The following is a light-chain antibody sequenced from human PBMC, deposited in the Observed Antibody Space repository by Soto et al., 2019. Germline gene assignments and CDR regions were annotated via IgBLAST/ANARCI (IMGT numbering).Light chain of an antibody. Sequence: EIVLTQSPGTLSLSPGERATLSCRASQSVGSDLAWYQQKPGQPPRLLIYGASTRATGIPARFSGSGSGTEFTPTISSLQSVDFAVYSCQQYNNWPWTFGQGTKVDI. J-gene: IGKJ1*01. CDR1: QSVGSD. CDR3: QQYNNWPWT. V-gene: IGKV3-15*01. CDR2: GAS.